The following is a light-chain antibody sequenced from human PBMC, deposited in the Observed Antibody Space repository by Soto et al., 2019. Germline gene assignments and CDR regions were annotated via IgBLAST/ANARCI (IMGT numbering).Light chain of an antibody. CDR3: QTWGTGIHVV. V-gene: IGLV4-69*01. CDR1: SGHSSYA. CDR2: LNSDGSH. Sequence: QSVLTQSPSASASLGASVKLTCTLSSGHSSYAIAWHQQQPEKGPRYLMKLNSDGSHSQGDGIPDRFSGSSSVAERYLTISSLQSEYEADYYCQTWGTGIHVVFGGGTKLTVL. J-gene: IGLJ2*01.